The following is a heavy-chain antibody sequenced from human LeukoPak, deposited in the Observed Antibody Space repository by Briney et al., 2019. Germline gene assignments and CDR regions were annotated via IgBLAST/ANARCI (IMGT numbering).Heavy chain of an antibody. V-gene: IGHV3-33*01. Sequence: GGSLRLSCATSGFTFSGYGMHWVRQAPGKGLEWVTVIWSDGSNKYYADSVKGRFTISRDNSKNTLYLQMNSLRAEDTAVYYRARDWGGIVFDYWGQGTLVTVSS. J-gene: IGHJ4*02. D-gene: IGHD3-16*02. CDR1: GFTFSGYG. CDR3: ARDWGGIVFDY. CDR2: IWSDGSNK.